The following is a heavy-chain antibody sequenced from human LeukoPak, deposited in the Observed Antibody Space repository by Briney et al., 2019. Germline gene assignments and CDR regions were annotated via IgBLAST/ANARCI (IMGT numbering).Heavy chain of an antibody. CDR1: EFGFSIYW. V-gene: IGHV3-74*01. CDR3: AGGRYSSVWY. Sequence: GGSLRLSCLASEFGFSIYWWHWVRQAPGKGLVWVSRINSDESSTTYADSVKGRFTISRDNAKNTLYLQMNSLRAEDTAVYYCAGGRYSSVWYWGQGTLVTVSS. J-gene: IGHJ4*02. CDR2: INSDESST. D-gene: IGHD6-19*01.